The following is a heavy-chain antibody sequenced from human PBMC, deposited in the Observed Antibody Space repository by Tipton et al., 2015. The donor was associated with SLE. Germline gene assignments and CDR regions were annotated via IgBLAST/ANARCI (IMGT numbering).Heavy chain of an antibody. CDR3: AREHRGELLGGVDY. CDR2: INWNGGST. Sequence: GSLRLSCAASGFTFDDYGMSWVRQAPGKGLEWVSGINWNGGSTGYADSVKGRFTISRDNSKNTLYLQMNSLRAEDTALYYCAREHRGELLGGVDYWGQGTLVTVSS. D-gene: IGHD1-26*01. J-gene: IGHJ4*02. CDR1: GFTFDDYG. V-gene: IGHV3-20*04.